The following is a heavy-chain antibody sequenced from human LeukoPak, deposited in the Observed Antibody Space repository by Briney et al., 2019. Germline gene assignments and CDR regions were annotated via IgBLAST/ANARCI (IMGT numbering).Heavy chain of an antibody. CDR2: IYHSGSA. CDR3: ARDSGYYTNPYYFDY. V-gene: IGHV4-4*02. Sequence: PSETLSLTCAVSGGSISSSNWWSWVRQPPGKGLEWIGEIYHSGSANYNPSLKSRVTISIDKSKNQFSLLLSSVTAADAAVYYCARDSGYYTNPYYFDYWGQGTLVTVSS. J-gene: IGHJ4*02. D-gene: IGHD3-3*01. CDR1: GGSISSSNW.